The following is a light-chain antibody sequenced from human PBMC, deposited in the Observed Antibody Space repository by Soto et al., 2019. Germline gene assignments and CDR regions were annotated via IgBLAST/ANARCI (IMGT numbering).Light chain of an antibody. V-gene: IGKV1-5*03. CDR1: QTLTNW. J-gene: IGKJ4*01. CDR2: KAS. Sequence: DIQMTQSPSTLSASVGDRVTITCRASQTLTNWLAWYQQKPGRAPKLLIYKASNLESGVPSRFSGSGSGTALTLTISSLQPDDLASYFGQQYASYPLTFGGGTKVEI. CDR3: QQYASYPLT.